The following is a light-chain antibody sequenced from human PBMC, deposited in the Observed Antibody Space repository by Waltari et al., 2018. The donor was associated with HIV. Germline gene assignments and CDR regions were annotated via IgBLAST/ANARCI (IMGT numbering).Light chain of an antibody. CDR3: QQYGSSPRT. CDR1: QSLSSGS. V-gene: IGKV3-20*01. CDR2: GAS. Sequence: EIVLTQSPGTLSLSPGERATLSCRASQSLSSGSLAWYQQKPGQAPRLLIYGASSRATGIPDRFSGSGSGTDFTLTISRLDTEDLAVYYCQQYGSSPRTFGQGTKVEIK. J-gene: IGKJ1*01.